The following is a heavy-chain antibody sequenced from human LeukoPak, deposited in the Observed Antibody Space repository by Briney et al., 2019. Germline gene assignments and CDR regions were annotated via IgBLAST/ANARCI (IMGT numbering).Heavy chain of an antibody. J-gene: IGHJ4*02. CDR3: ARHPYNCNDFHPLHFDY. Sequence: SETLSLTCTVSGDSISSSGYYWGWIRQPPGKGLDWIGRMYYSASTYYDPSLKSRVTISVDTSKNQFSLKLSSVTAADTAVYYCARHPYNCNDFHPLHFDYWGQGTLVTVSS. CDR2: MYYSAST. D-gene: IGHD1-1*01. CDR1: GDSISSSGYY. V-gene: IGHV4-39*01.